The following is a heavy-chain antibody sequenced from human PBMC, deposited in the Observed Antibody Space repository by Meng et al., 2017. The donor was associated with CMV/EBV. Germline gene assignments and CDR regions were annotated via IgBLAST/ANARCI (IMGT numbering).Heavy chain of an antibody. CDR2: IYYSGST. Sequence: GSLRLSCTVSGGSVSSGSYYWSWIRQPPGKGLEWIGYIYYSGSTNYNPSLKSRVTISVDTSKNQFSLKLSSVTAADTAVYYCARSGIVGATVGAFDIWGQGTMVTVSS. J-gene: IGHJ3*02. CDR1: GGSVSSGSYY. CDR3: ARSGIVGATVGAFDI. D-gene: IGHD1-26*01. V-gene: IGHV4-61*01.